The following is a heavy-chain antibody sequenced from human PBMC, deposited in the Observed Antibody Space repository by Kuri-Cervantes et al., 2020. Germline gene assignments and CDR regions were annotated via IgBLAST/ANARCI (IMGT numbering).Heavy chain of an antibody. J-gene: IGHJ4*02. Sequence: SQTLSLTCAVYGGSFSGYYWSWIRQPAGKGLEWIGRIYASGSTNYNPSLKSRVTISVDKSKNQFSLKLSSVTAADTAVYYCARSVVVSAADYFDYWGQGTLVTVSS. V-gene: IGHV4-59*10. CDR3: ARSVVVSAADYFDY. D-gene: IGHD2-2*01. CDR2: IYASGST. CDR1: GGSFSGYY.